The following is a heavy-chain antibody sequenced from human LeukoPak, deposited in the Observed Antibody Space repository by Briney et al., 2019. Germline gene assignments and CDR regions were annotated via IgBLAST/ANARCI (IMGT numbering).Heavy chain of an antibody. CDR3: ARATYYDFWSGKYYFDY. Sequence: SETLSLTXAVSNYSISSGYFWGWIRQPPGKGPEYIGSIYHSGITYYNPSLKSRVTLSVDTSKNQFSLKLTSVTAADTAVYYCARATYYDFWSGKYYFDYWGQGILVTVSS. V-gene: IGHV4-38-2*01. CDR1: NYSISSGYF. CDR2: IYHSGIT. D-gene: IGHD3-3*01. J-gene: IGHJ4*02.